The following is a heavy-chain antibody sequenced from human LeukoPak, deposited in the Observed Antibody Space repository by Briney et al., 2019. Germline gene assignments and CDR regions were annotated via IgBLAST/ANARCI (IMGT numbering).Heavy chain of an antibody. Sequence: ASVKVSCKASGYTFTTYGLSWVRQAPGQGLEWMGWISAYNGNTGYAQKFQGRVTMTRNTSISTAYMELSSLRSEDTAVYYCARSITMVRGVLHNSRPVGYWGQGTLVTVSS. CDR1: GYTFTTYG. J-gene: IGHJ4*02. CDR3: ARSITMVRGVLHNSRPVGY. CDR2: ISAYNGNT. V-gene: IGHV1-8*01. D-gene: IGHD3-10*01.